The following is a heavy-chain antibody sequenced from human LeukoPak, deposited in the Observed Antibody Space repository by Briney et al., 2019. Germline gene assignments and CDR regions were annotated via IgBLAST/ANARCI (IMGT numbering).Heavy chain of an antibody. D-gene: IGHD2-8*02. V-gene: IGHV3-23*01. CDR3: ATYRQVLLPFES. J-gene: IGHJ4*02. CDR1: GFTFNNYG. Sequence: GGSLRLSCAASGFTFNNYGMSWVRQAPGKGLEWVSGISGSGGSTYYADSVKGRFTISRDNSKNTLFLQMNSLRAEDRAVYYCATYRQVLLPFESWGQGTLVTVSS. CDR2: ISGSGGST.